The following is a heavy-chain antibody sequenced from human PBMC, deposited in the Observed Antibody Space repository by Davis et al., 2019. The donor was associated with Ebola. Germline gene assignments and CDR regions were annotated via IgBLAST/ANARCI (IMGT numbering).Heavy chain of an antibody. Sequence: MPSETLSLTCTVSGGSISSSSYYWGWIRQPPGKGLEWIGSIYYSGSTYYNPSLKSRVTISVDTSKNQFSLKLSSVTAADTAVYYCARHGPYYDFWSGYWDYWGQGTPVTVSS. CDR2: IYYSGST. V-gene: IGHV4-39*01. J-gene: IGHJ4*02. D-gene: IGHD3-3*01. CDR3: ARHGPYYDFWSGYWDY. CDR1: GGSISSSSYY.